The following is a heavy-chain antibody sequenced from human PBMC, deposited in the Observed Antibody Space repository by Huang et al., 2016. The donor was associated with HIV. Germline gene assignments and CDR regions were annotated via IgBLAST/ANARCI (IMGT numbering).Heavy chain of an antibody. CDR3: ARQWTILEWLLGLDV. Sequence: QMQLQQRGAGLLKPSETLSLTCGVSGGSFTGNYLTWIRQAPGKGLEWIGEVNDSGATKDNPSLNGRVTISLDKSNRELSLKLRSVTAADTAVYYCARQWTILEWLLGLDVWGQGTTVIVSS. D-gene: IGHD3-3*01. V-gene: IGHV4-34*02. J-gene: IGHJ6*02. CDR2: VNDSGAT. CDR1: GGSFTGNY.